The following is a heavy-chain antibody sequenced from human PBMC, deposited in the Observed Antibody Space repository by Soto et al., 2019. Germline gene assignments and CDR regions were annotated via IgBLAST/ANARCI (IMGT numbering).Heavy chain of an antibody. D-gene: IGHD3-10*01. V-gene: IGHV1-45*02. CDR2: ITPFNGNT. Sequence: GASVKVSCKASGYTFTYRYLHWVRQAPGQALEWMGWITPFNGNTNYAQKFQDRVTITRDRSMSTAYMELSSLRSEDTAMYYCARSADGSGTEEGAFDIWGQGTMVTVSS. CDR3: ARSADGSGTEEGAFDI. CDR1: GYTFTYRY. J-gene: IGHJ3*02.